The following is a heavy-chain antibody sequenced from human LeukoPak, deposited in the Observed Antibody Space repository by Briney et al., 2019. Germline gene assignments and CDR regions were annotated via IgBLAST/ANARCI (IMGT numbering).Heavy chain of an antibody. CDR2: IHYRGST. CDR3: ARHPLAYDSGYNWFDP. Sequence: SETLSLTCTVSGGSISSSNYYWGWIRQPPGKGLEWIGTIHYRGSTYYNPSLKSRVTISVDTSKNQFSLTLSSVTAADTAVYCCARHPLAYDSGYNWFDPWGQGTLVTVSS. CDR1: GGSISSSNYY. J-gene: IGHJ5*02. V-gene: IGHV4-39*01. D-gene: IGHD3-22*01.